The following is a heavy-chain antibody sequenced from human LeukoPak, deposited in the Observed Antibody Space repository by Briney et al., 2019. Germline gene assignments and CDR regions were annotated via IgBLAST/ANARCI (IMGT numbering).Heavy chain of an antibody. Sequence: SETLSLTCTVSGGSISSYYWSWIRQPPGKGLEWIGYIYYSGSTNCNPSLKSRVTISVDTSKNQFSLKLSSVTAADTAVYYCARDHGSSSEAFDIWGQGTMVTVSS. CDR2: IYYSGST. D-gene: IGHD6-13*01. CDR1: GGSISSYY. CDR3: ARDHGSSSEAFDI. V-gene: IGHV4-59*01. J-gene: IGHJ3*02.